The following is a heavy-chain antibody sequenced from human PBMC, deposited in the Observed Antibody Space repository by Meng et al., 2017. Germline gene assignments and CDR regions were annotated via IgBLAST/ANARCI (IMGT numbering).Heavy chain of an antibody. D-gene: IGHD6-13*01. CDR3: ARADYSSSRHPYYQH. CDR2: IYSGGST. J-gene: IGHJ1*01. V-gene: IGHV3-53*04. Sequence: GESLKISCAASGFTVSSNYMSWVRQAPGKGLEWVSVIYSGGSTYYADSVKGRFTIFRHNSKNTLYLQMNSLRAEDTAVYYCARADYSSSRHPYYQHWGQGTLVTVSS. CDR1: GFTVSSNY.